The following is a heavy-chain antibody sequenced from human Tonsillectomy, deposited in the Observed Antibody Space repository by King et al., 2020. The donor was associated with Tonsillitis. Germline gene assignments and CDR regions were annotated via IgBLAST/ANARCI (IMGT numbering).Heavy chain of an antibody. CDR3: AKEPERYSRGWYFEH. V-gene: IGHV3-30*18. Sequence: VQLVESGGGVVQPGMSLRLSCAASGFTFSTYGMHWVRQVPGKGLEWVAVVGHDGSAQYYADSVKGRFTISRDNSKNTLYLQMNSLRAEDTALYYCAKEPERYSRGWYFEHWGQGTLVTFSS. CDR2: VGHDGSAQ. D-gene: IGHD6-19*01. CDR1: GFTFSTYG. J-gene: IGHJ4*02.